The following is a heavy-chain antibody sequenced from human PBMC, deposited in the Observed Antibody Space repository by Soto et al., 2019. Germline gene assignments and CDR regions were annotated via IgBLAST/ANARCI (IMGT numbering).Heavy chain of an antibody. D-gene: IGHD5-12*01. Sequence: ASVKVSCKASGYTFTSYGISWVRQAPGQGLEWMGWISAYNCNTKYSQKFQGRVTITRDTSASTAYMELSSLRSEDTAVYYCARDRSGYDRLYFDYWGQGTLVTVSS. CDR2: ISAYNCNT. CDR1: GYTFTSYG. CDR3: ARDRSGYDRLYFDY. J-gene: IGHJ4*02. V-gene: IGHV1-18*01.